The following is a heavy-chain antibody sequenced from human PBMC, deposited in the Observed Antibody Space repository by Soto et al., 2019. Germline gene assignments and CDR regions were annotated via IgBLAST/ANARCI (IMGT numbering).Heavy chain of an antibody. CDR2: ISSGSSDT. V-gene: IGHV3-21*01. CDR1: GXTLRRVV. J-gene: IGHJ4*02. Sequence: GSLRLACDASGXTLRRVVMNWVRQVRGKGLAWVASISSGSSDTWYADSVKGGFAISRDNAKNSPFLQMNTLRPEDTAMYYSARVAYWGAGTQVTVS. CDR3: ARVAY.